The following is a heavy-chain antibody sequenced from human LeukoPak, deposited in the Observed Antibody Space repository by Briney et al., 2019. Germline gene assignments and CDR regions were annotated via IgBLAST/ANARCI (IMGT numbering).Heavy chain of an antibody. Sequence: SETLSLTCTVSGGSISSSSYYWGWIRQPPGKGLEWIGSIYYSGSTYYNPSLKSRVTISVDTSKNQFSLKLSSVTAADTAVYYCARLISSRGYSYGSMDYWGQGTLVTVSS. V-gene: IGHV4-39*01. J-gene: IGHJ4*02. CDR2: IYYSGST. CDR1: GGSISSSSYY. D-gene: IGHD5-18*01. CDR3: ARLISSRGYSYGSMDY.